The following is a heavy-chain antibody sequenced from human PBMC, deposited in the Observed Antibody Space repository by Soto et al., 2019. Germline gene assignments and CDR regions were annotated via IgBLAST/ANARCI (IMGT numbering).Heavy chain of an antibody. CDR3: ARETDGSSWMAYYYGMVV. V-gene: IGHV1-69*13. J-gene: IGHJ6*02. CDR1: GGTFSSYA. D-gene: IGHD6-6*01. CDR2: IIPIFGTA. Sequence: GSSVKVSCKASGGTFSSYAISWVRQAPGQGLEWMGGIIPIFGTANYAQKFQGRVTITADESTSTAYMELSSLRSEDTAVYYCARETDGSSWMAYYYGMVVRGQGTTVTVS.